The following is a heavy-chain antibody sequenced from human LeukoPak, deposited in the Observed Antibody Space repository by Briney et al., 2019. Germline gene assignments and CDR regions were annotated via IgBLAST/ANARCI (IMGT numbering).Heavy chain of an antibody. CDR3: AKERGYGYNHIDY. V-gene: IGHV3-11*05. CDR2: ISSSSSYT. CDR1: GFTFSDYY. J-gene: IGHJ4*02. D-gene: IGHD5-24*01. Sequence: GGSLRLSCAASGFTFSDYYMSWIRQAPGEGLEWVSYISSSSSYTNYADSVKGRFTISRDNAKNSLYLQMNSLRAEDTAVYYCAKERGYGYNHIDYWGQGTLVTVSS.